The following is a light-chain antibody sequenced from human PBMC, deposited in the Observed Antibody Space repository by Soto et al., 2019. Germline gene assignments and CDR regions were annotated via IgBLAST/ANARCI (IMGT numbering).Light chain of an antibody. V-gene: IGKV3-15*01. CDR2: HAS. CDR3: QQYNKWPLT. Sequence: EIVMTQSPATLSVSPGERATPSCRASQSVYSTLAWYQQKPGQAPSLLIYHASTRATGIPARFSGSGSGTEFTLTISSLQSEDFAVYYCQQYNKWPLTFGGGTKLEIK. J-gene: IGKJ4*01. CDR1: QSVYST.